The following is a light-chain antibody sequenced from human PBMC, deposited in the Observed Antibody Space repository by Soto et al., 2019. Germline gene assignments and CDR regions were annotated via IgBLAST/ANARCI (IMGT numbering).Light chain of an antibody. CDR1: SSYVGGYNY. V-gene: IGLV2-14*01. Sequence: QSALTQPASVSGSPGQSITISCTGTSSYVGGYNYVSWYQQHPGKAPKLMIYDVSNRPSGVSNRFSGSKSGNTASLTISGLQAEDEADYYCSSYTSSSVYVFGTGTKLTVL. CDR2: DVS. J-gene: IGLJ1*01. CDR3: SSYTSSSVYV.